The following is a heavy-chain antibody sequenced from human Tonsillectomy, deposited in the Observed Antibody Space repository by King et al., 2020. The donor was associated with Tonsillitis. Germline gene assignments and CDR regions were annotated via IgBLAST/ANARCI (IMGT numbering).Heavy chain of an antibody. J-gene: IGHJ4*02. CDR2: ISAYNGNT. CDR3: AREANDYYDSSGYYLPTVDY. Sequence: VQLVESGAEVKKPGASVKVSCKASGYTFTSYGISWVRQAPGQGLEWMGWISAYNGNTNYAQKLQGRVNMTTDTSTSIAYMELRSLRSDDTAVYYCAREANDYYDSSGYYLPTVDYWGQGTLVTVSS. D-gene: IGHD3-22*01. V-gene: IGHV1-18*01. CDR1: GYTFTSYG.